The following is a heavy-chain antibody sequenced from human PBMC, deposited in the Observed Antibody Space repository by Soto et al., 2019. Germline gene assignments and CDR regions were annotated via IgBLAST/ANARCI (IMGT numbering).Heavy chain of an antibody. CDR1: GGSFSGYY. V-gene: IGHV4-34*01. Sequence: PSETLSLTCAVYGGSFSGYYWTWIRQPPGTGLEWIGEINHSGSTNYNPSLKSRVTISVDTSKNQFSLKLSSVTAADTAVYYCARLDYYGSGSYSFWDYYDDWGQGTLVTVSS. CDR2: INHSGST. CDR3: ARLDYYGSGSYSFWDYYDD. J-gene: IGHJ4*02. D-gene: IGHD3-10*01.